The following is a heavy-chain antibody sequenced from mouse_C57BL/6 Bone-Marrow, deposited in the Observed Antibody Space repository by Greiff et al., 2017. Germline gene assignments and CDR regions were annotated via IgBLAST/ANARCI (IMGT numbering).Heavy chain of an antibody. CDR1: GYTFTSYG. CDR3: ARGGLRRGYFDV. D-gene: IGHD2-2*01. CDR2: IYPRSGNT. Sequence: QVQLKQSGAELARPGASVKLSRKASGYTFTSYGISWVKQRTGQGLEWIGEIYPRSGNTYYNEKFKGKATLTADKSSSTAYMELRSLTSEDSAVYFCARGGLRRGYFDVWGTGTTVTVSS. V-gene: IGHV1-81*01. J-gene: IGHJ1*03.